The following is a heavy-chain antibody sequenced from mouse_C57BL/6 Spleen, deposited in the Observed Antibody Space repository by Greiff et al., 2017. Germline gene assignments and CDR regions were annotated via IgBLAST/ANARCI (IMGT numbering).Heavy chain of an antibody. CDR2: ISSGSSTI. Sequence: DVKLQESGGGLVKPGGSLKLSCAASGFTFSDYGMHWVRQAPEKGLEWVAYISSGSSTIYYADTVKGRFTISRDNAKNTLFLQMTSLRSEDTAMYYCARQGLLLRYAMDYWGQGTSVTVSS. D-gene: IGHD1-1*01. V-gene: IGHV5-17*01. J-gene: IGHJ4*01. CDR1: GFTFSDYG. CDR3: ARQGLLLRYAMDY.